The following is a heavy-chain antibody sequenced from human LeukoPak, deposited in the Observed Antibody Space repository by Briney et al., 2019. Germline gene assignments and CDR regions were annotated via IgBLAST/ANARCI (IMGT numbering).Heavy chain of an antibody. CDR2: IIPILGIA. D-gene: IGHD3-22*01. J-gene: IGHJ4*02. V-gene: IGHV1-69*04. Sequence: GASVKVSCKASGYTFTGYYMHWVRQAPGQGLEWMGRIIPILGIANYAQKFQGRVTITADKSTSTAYMELSSLRSEDTAVYYCARDPFHYYDSSGYYRWGQGTLVTVSS. CDR3: ARDPFHYYDSSGYYR. CDR1: GYTFTGYY.